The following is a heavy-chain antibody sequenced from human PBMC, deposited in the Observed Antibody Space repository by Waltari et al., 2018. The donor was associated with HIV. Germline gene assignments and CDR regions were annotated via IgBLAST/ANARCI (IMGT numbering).Heavy chain of an antibody. J-gene: IGHJ4*02. V-gene: IGHV4-34*01. D-gene: IGHD2-2*01. Sequence: QVQLQQWGAGLLKPSETLSLTCAVYGGSFSDYYWTWIRQPPGKGREWIGDINNSGSTHYQPPRKTRVTISGYTSKNQFALKLSSVTAADTAVYYCARRGFRFCSSTTCLDYWGQGTLVTVSS. CDR1: GGSFSDYY. CDR2: INNSGST. CDR3: ARRGFRFCSSTTCLDY.